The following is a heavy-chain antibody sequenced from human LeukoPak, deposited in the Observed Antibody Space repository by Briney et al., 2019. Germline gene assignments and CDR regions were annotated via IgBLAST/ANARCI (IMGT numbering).Heavy chain of an antibody. CDR3: ARGSGTYAFDS. J-gene: IGHJ4*02. D-gene: IGHD1-26*01. CDR1: GDSISSYY. Sequence: SETLSLTCTVSGDSISSYYWSWIRQSPGKGLEWVGYIYYSGSTNYNPSLKSRVHISTDTSKNQFSLKLSPVTAADTAVYFCARGSGTYAFDSWGQGTLVTVSS. CDR2: IYYSGST. V-gene: IGHV4-59*01.